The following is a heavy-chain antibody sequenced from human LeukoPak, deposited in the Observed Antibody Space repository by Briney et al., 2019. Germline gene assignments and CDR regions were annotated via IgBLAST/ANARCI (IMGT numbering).Heavy chain of an antibody. CDR3: ARGLSRVTMFDP. CDR1: GGSFSGYY. D-gene: IGHD3-3*01. CDR2: INHSGST. V-gene: IGHV4-34*01. Sequence: PSETLSLSCAVYGGSFSGYYWSWIRQPPGKGLEWIGEINHSGSTNYNPSLKSRVTISVDTSKNQFSLKLSSVTAADTAVYYCARGLSRVTMFDPWGQGTLVTLSS. J-gene: IGHJ5*02.